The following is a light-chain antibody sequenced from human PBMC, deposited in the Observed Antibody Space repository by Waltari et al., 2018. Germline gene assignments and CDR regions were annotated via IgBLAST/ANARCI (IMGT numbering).Light chain of an antibody. Sequence: QSALTQPAAVSGSPGQSITISCTGPSSDVGRYNFVSWYQDHPGQAPKVIISDVSDRPSGVSARFSGSKSGNTASLTISGLQSEDEADYYCSSQSSDNVVLFGGGTKVTVL. CDR3: SSQSSDNVVL. CDR1: SSDVGRYNF. CDR2: DVS. V-gene: IGLV2-14*01. J-gene: IGLJ3*02.